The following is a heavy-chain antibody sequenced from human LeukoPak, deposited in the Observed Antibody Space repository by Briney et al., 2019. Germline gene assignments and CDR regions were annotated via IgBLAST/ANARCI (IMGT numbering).Heavy chain of an antibody. CDR3: AKAKNYYLSGTYRRDFDY. D-gene: IGHD3-10*01. V-gene: IGHV3-23*01. CDR2: ISDGGYNT. Sequence: TGGSLRLSCVASGFTFSSYAVNWVRQPPGKGLEWVSAISDGGYNTHYADSVKGRFTISRDDSKNTLYLQMNSLRAEDTAVYYCAKAKNYYLSGTYRRDFDYWGQGTLVTVSS. J-gene: IGHJ4*02. CDR1: GFTFSSYA.